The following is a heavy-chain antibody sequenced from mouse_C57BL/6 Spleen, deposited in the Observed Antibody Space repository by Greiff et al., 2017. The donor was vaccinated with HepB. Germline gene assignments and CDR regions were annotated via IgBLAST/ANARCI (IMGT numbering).Heavy chain of an antibody. CDR1: GYTFTDYE. D-gene: IGHD1-1*01. Sequence: SGAELVRPGASVTLSCKASGYTFTDYEMHWVKQTPVHGLEWIGAIDPETGGTAYNQKFKGKAILTADKSSSTAYMELRSLTSEDSAVYYCTRYYYGTDYWGQGTTLTVSS. J-gene: IGHJ2*01. CDR2: IDPETGGT. CDR3: TRYYYGTDY. V-gene: IGHV1-15*01.